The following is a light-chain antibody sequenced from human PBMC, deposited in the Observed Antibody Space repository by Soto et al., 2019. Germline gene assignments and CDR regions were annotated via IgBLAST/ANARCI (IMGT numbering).Light chain of an antibody. CDR2: DAS. J-gene: IGKJ5*01. V-gene: IGKV3-11*01. CDR3: QVRTNWSIA. Sequence: ENVLTQSPGTLSLSPGERATLSCRASQSVSSYLAWYQQKPGQAPRLLIYDASNRATGIQARFSGTGSGTDFTLTINNLEPEDFAVYYCQVRTNWSIAFGRGTRLEIK. CDR1: QSVSSY.